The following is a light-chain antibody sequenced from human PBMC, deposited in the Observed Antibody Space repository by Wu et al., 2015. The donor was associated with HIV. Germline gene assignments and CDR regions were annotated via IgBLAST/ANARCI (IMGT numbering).Light chain of an antibody. CDR2: DAS. J-gene: IGKJ2*01. CDR3: QQRRYWPLYT. V-gene: IGKV3-11*01. Sequence: CRADVTSVASFLAWYQQKPGQAPRLLIYDASNRATGIPARFSGSGSGTDSTLTISSLEPEDFAVYYCQQRRYWPLYTFGQGTKLEIK. CDR1: TSVASF.